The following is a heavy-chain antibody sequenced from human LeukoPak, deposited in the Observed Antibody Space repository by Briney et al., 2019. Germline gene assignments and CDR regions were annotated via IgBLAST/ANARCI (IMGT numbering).Heavy chain of an antibody. CDR1: GYTFTGYY. Sequence: SVKVSCKASGYTFTGYYMHWVRQAPGQGLEWMGRIIPIFGTANYAQKFQGRVTITTDESTSTAYMELSSLRSEDTAVYYCARVSGPKDTAMGDYYFDYWGQGTLVTVSS. CDR3: ARVSGPKDTAMGDYYFDY. D-gene: IGHD5-18*01. CDR2: IIPIFGTA. J-gene: IGHJ4*02. V-gene: IGHV1-69*05.